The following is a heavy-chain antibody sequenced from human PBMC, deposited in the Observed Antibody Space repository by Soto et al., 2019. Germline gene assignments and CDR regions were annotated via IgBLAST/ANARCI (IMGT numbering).Heavy chain of an antibody. CDR3: ARDPPATRHRMDV. CDR2: IYSGGST. CDR1: GFTVSSNY. Sequence: EVQLVETGGGLIQPGGSLRLSCAASGFTVSSNYMSWVRQAPGEGLEWVSVIYSGGSTYYADSVRGRFTISRDNSKNTLYLQMKSLRAEDTAVYYCARDPPATRHRMDVWGQGTTVTVSS. J-gene: IGHJ6*02. V-gene: IGHV3-53*02.